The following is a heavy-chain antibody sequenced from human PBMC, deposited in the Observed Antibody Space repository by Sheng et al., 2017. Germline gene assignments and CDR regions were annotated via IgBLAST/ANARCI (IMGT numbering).Heavy chain of an antibody. CDR3: ARRTRYYYYMDV. CDR2: INHSGST. J-gene: IGHJ6*03. V-gene: IGHV4-34*01. CDR1: GGSFSGYY. Sequence: QVQLQQWGAGLLKPSETLSLTCAVYGGSFSGYYWSWIRQPPGKGLEWIGEINHSGSTNYNPSLKSRVTISVDTSKNQFSLKLSSVTAADTAVYYCARRTRYYYYMDVWGQGTTVTVSS.